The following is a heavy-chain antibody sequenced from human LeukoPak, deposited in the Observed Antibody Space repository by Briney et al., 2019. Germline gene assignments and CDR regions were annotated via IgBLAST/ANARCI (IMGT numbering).Heavy chain of an antibody. CDR1: GYTFTSYG. CDR2: ISAYNGNT. Sequence: ASVKVSCKASGYTFTSYGISWVRQAPGQGLEWMGWISAYNGNTNYAQKLQGRVTMTTGTSTSTAYMELRSLRSDDTAVYYCARGGDGDILTGLVFDYWGQGTLVTVSS. V-gene: IGHV1-18*01. J-gene: IGHJ4*02. D-gene: IGHD3-9*01. CDR3: ARGGDGDILTGLVFDY.